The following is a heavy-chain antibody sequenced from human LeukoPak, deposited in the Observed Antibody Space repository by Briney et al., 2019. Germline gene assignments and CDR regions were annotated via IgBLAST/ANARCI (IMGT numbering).Heavy chain of an antibody. CDR1: GYSISSGYF. J-gene: IGHJ4*02. V-gene: IGHV4-38-2*01. Sequence: SETLSLTCAVSGYSISSGYFWAWVRQPPGKGLERIGSIYHSGSTYYNPSLKSRVTISVDTSKNQFSLKLRSVTAADTAVYFCARLGVVVVSGAHSSYFDHWGQGTLVTVSS. CDR2: IYHSGST. CDR3: ARLGVVVVSGAHSSYFDH. D-gene: IGHD2-2*01.